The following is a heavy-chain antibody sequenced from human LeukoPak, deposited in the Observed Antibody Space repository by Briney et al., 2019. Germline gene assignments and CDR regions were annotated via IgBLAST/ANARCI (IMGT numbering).Heavy chain of an antibody. Sequence: GGSLTLSCAASGFNLKYYAMTWVRQAPGKGLEWVSSISGSGDYTYYADSVKGRFTISRDNSKDTLYLQVNSLRAEDMAVFYCAKGQDANYLPLDLWGRGTLVTVSS. V-gene: IGHV3-23*01. CDR3: AKGQDANYLPLDL. J-gene: IGHJ2*01. CDR2: ISGSGDYT. CDR1: GFNLKYYA. D-gene: IGHD4/OR15-4a*01.